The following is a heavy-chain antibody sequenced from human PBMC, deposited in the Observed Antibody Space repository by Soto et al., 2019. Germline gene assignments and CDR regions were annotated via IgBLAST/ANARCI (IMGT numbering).Heavy chain of an antibody. CDR1: VFTFSIYG. CDR3: ARGPSYYFDY. D-gene: IGHD6-6*01. J-gene: IGHJ4*02. V-gene: IGHV3-33*01. CDR2: IWYDGSNK. Sequence: PRGSLVVSCAASVFTFSIYGMHWVRQAPGKGLEWVAVIWYDGSNKYYADSVKGRFTISRDNSKNTLYLQMNSLRAEDTAVYYCARGPSYYFDYWGQGTMVTVSS.